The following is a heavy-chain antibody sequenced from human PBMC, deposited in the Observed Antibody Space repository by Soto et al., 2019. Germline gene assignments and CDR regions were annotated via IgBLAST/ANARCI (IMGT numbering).Heavy chain of an antibody. CDR3: AKDFEPSWGFGGGYTPHYFDY. V-gene: IGHV3-9*01. CDR1: GFTFDDYA. CDR2: ISWNSGSI. D-gene: IGHD3-10*01. J-gene: IGHJ4*02. Sequence: EVQLVESGGGLVQPGRSLRLSCAASGFTFDDYAMHWVRQAPGKGLEWVSGISWNSGSIGYADSVKGRFTISRDNAKNALYLQMNSLRAEDTALYYCAKDFEPSWGFGGGYTPHYFDYWGQGTLVTVSS.